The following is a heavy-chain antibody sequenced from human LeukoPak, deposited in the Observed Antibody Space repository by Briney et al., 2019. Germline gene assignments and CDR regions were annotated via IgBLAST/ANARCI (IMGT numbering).Heavy chain of an antibody. CDR3: ARGLRSSWYWDY. V-gene: IGHV4-34*01. CDR2: INHSGST. Sequence: SETLSLTCAVYVGSFSGYYWSWIRQPPGKGLEWIGEINHSGSTNYNPSLKSRVTISVDTSKNQFSLKLSSVTAADTAVYYCARGLRSSWYWDYWGQGTLVTVSS. D-gene: IGHD6-13*01. CDR1: VGSFSGYY. J-gene: IGHJ4*02.